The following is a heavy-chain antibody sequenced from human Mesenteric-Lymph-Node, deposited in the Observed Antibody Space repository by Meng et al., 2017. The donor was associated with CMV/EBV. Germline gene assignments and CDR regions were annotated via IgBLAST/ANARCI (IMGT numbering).Heavy chain of an antibody. D-gene: IGHD3-10*01. CDR1: GFTFGTYE. Sequence: GESLKISCTASGFTFGTYEMNWVRQAPGKGLEWISYIGSSGYTIYYADSVKGRFTTSRGNAKNSVFLQMNGLRAEDTAVYYCAARMVRGVMNYYYGMDVWGQGTTVTVSS. V-gene: IGHV3-48*03. J-gene: IGHJ6*02. CDR3: AARMVRGVMNYYYGMDV. CDR2: IGSSGYTI.